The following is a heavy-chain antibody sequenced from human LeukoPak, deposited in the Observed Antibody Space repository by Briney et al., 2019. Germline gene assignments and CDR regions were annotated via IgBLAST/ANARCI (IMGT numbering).Heavy chain of an antibody. D-gene: IGHD6-13*01. J-gene: IGHJ3*02. CDR1: GFTFSSYV. CDR2: IWLDGNNK. Sequence: GRSLRLSCAASGFTFSSYVMHWVRQAPGKGLEWVTIIWLDGNNKYYADSVKGRFTISRDNSKNTLYLQMNSLRAEDTAVYYCASARPTSSWTAFDIWGQGTMVTVSS. V-gene: IGHV3-33*01. CDR3: ASARPTSSWTAFDI.